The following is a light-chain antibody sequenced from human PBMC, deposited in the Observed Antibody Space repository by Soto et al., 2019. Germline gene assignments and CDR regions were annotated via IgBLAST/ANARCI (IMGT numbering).Light chain of an antibody. V-gene: IGLV1-40*01. CDR3: QSYDSSLRGSV. CDR1: SSNIGAGYD. CDR2: GNS. Sequence: QSVLTQPPSVSGAPGQRVTISCTGSSSNIGAGYDVHWYQQLPGTAPKLLIYGNSNRPSGVPDRFSGSKSGTSASLAITGLQAEYEADYYCQSYDSSLRGSVFGTGTKVTVL. J-gene: IGLJ1*01.